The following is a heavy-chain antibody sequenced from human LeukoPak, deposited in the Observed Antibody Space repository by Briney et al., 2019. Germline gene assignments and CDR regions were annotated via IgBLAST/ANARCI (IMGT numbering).Heavy chain of an antibody. V-gene: IGHV4-59*12. Sequence: PSETLSLTCTVSGGSISSYYWSWIRQPPGKGLEWIGYIYYSGSTNYNPSLKSRVTISVDTSKNQFSLKLSSVTAADTAVYYCARGRFYYGSGSPRWFDPWGQGTLVTVSS. CDR2: IYYSGST. CDR3: ARGRFYYGSGSPRWFDP. D-gene: IGHD3-10*01. J-gene: IGHJ5*02. CDR1: GGSISSYY.